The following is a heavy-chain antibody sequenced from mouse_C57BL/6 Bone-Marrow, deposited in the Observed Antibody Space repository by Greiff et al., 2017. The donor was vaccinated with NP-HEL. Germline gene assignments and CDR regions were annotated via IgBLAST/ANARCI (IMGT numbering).Heavy chain of an antibody. CDR3: ARIYYYGSSYVDYAMDY. D-gene: IGHD1-1*01. CDR1: GYTFTSYW. V-gene: IGHV1-59*01. Sequence: QVQLQQPGAELVRPGTSVKLSCQASGYTFTSYWMHWVKQRPGQGLEWIGVIDPSDSYTNYTQKFKGKATLTVDPSSSTAYMQLSSLTSEDSAVYYCARIYYYGSSYVDYAMDYWGQGTSVTVSS. J-gene: IGHJ4*01. CDR2: IDPSDSYT.